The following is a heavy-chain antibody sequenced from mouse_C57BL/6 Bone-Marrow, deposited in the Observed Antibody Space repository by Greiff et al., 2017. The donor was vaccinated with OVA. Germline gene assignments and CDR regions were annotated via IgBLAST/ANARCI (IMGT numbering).Heavy chain of an antibody. CDR2: ISAGGSYT. V-gene: IGHV5-4*01. Sequence: EVQLVESGGGLVKPGGSLKLSCAASGFTFSSYAMSWVRQTPEKRLEWVATISAGGSYTYYPDNVKGRFTISRDNAKNNLYLQMSHLKSEDAAMYYCARDEGGNFAYWGQGTLVTVSA. D-gene: IGHD2-1*01. J-gene: IGHJ3*01. CDR3: ARDEGGNFAY. CDR1: GFTFSSYA.